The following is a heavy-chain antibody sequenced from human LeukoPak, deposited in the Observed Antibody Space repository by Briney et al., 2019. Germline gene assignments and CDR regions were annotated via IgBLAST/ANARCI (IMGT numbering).Heavy chain of an antibody. CDR2: IYYSGST. CDR1: GGSISSYY. CDR3: PTGSGYTFDY. J-gene: IGHJ4*02. D-gene: IGHD5-12*01. V-gene: IGHV4-59*01. Sequence: SETLSLTCTVSGGSISSYYWSWIRQPPGKGLEWIGYIYYSGSTNYNPSLKSRVTISVDTSKNQFSLKLSSVTAAATAVYSCPTGSGYTFDYWGQGTLVTVSS.